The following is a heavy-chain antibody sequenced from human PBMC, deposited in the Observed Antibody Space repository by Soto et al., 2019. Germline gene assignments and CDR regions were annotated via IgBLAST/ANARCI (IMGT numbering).Heavy chain of an antibody. Sequence: SETLSLTCTVSGGSISSGGYYWSWIRQHPGKGLEWIGYIYYSGSTYYNPSLKSRVTISVDTSKNQFSLKLSSVTAADTAVYYCARTPRGQLGFDYWGQGTLVTVSS. D-gene: IGHD6-13*01. CDR2: IYYSGST. J-gene: IGHJ4*02. V-gene: IGHV4-31*03. CDR3: ARTPRGQLGFDY. CDR1: GGSISSGGYY.